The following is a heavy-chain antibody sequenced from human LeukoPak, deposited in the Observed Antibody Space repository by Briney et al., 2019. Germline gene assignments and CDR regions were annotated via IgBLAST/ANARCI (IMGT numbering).Heavy chain of an antibody. J-gene: IGHJ4*02. Sequence: GGSLRLSCAASGFTFSGWMSWLRQAPGKGLEWVANIKQDATAKYYVDSVKGRSTISRDNAKNSLYLDTNSLRAEDTAVYYCARLVWGTDRYFDLWGQGTLVTVSS. CDR1: GFTFSGW. V-gene: IGHV3-7*01. CDR3: ARLVWGTDRYFDL. D-gene: IGHD3-16*01. CDR2: IKQDATAK.